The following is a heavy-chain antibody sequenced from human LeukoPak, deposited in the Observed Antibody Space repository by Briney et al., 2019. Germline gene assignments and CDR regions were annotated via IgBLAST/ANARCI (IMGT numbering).Heavy chain of an antibody. CDR3: ARELELRGTNYYYYYGMDV. Sequence: GASVKVSCKASGGTFSSYAISWVRQAPGQGLEWIGRIIPILGIANYAQKFQGRVTITADKSTSTAYMERSSLRSEDTAVYYCARELELRGTNYYYYYGMDVWGQGTTVTVSS. CDR1: GGTFSSYA. V-gene: IGHV1-69*04. J-gene: IGHJ6*02. CDR2: IIPILGIA. D-gene: IGHD1-7*01.